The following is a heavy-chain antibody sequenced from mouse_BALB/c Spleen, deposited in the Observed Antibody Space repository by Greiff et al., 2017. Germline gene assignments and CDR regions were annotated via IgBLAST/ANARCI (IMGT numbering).Heavy chain of an antibody. D-gene: IGHD2-10*02. CDR2: ISNGGGST. CDR1: GFTFSSYT. J-gene: IGHJ2*01. CDR3: ARRGYGNWFDY. V-gene: IGHV5-12-2*01. Sequence: LKESGGGLVQPGGSLKLSCAASGFTFSSYTMSWVRQTPEKRLEWVAYISNGGGSTYYPDTVKGRFTISRDNAKNTLYLQMSSLKSEDTAMYYCARRGYGNWFDYWGQGTTLTVSS.